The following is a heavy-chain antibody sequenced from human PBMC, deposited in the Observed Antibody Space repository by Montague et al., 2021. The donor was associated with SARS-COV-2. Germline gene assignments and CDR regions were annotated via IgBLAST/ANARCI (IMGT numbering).Heavy chain of an antibody. CDR1: GFTFSSQW. J-gene: IGHJ4*02. CDR3: SSGDFFDY. Sequence: SLRLSCAASGFTFSSQWMSWVRQAPGKGLEWVATIREDGGVRQYAASVKGRFTISRDNAKNSLDLQMNSLRVEDTAFYYCSSGDFFDYLGQGTLVTVSS. V-gene: IGHV3-7*01. CDR2: IREDGGVR. D-gene: IGHD3-16*01.